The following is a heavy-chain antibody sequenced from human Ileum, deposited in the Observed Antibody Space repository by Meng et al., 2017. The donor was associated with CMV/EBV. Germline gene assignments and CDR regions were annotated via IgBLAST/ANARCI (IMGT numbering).Heavy chain of an antibody. CDR1: GFSVSNNY. J-gene: IGHJ1*01. D-gene: IGHD2-21*02. V-gene: IGHV3-53*01. CDR3: ASPYGSDSAEYFHV. CDR2: LYSGGVT. Sequence: GGSLRLSCKVSGFSVSNNYMTWVRQAPGKGLEWVSILYSGGVTYYADSVKGRFTISRDNSKNAVGLQMSNLRAEDTAVYYCASPYGSDSAEYFHVWGQGTLVTVSS.